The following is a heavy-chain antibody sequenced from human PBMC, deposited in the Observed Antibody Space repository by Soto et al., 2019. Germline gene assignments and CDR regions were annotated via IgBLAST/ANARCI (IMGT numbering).Heavy chain of an antibody. J-gene: IGHJ4*02. D-gene: IGHD3-9*01. V-gene: IGHV3-23*01. CDR2: NCRGAGE. CDR3: AKRGALTTYYSIGY. Sequence: NCRGAGEYYADSVRGRFTISRDNSRNTLYLQMNSLRAEDTAVYYCAKRGALTTYYSIGYWVQGTLVTVSS.